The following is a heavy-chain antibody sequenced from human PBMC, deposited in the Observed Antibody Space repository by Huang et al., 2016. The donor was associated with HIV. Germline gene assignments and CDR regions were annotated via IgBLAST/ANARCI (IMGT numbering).Heavy chain of an antibody. CDR2: IHHSGTA. J-gene: IGHJ5*02. D-gene: IGHD2-2*01. V-gene: IGHV4-39*01. CDR3: ARQGGDCTSISCYLSWFDP. CDR1: GGSVSSRNYY. Sequence: QLQLQESGPGLVKPSQNLSLTCTVFGGSVSSRNYYWAWIRQTPGTGLEWIGSIHHSGTAYDNPPRKSRVSMIVDKSKNQFSLEVTSATAADSAIYYCARQGGDCTSISCYLSWFDPWGQGTLVTVSS.